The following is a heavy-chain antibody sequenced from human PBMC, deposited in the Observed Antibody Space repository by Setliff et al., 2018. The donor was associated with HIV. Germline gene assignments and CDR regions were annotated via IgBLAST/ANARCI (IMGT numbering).Heavy chain of an antibody. D-gene: IGHD2-21*01. CDR3: ARYALCSDDCSDEGADI. CDR2: INLYKDDT. CDR1: GYTFSSYA. J-gene: IGHJ4*01. V-gene: IGHV1-18*01. Sequence: ASVKVSCKASGYTFSSYAITWVRQAPGQGLEWMGSINLYKDDTHYAQKFQDRVAMTADTSTNTVYMELRSLRSDDTAVYYCARYALCSDDCSDEGADIWGHVTLVTVSS.